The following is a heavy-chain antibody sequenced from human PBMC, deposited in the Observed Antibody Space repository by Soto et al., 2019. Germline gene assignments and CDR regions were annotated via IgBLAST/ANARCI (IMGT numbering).Heavy chain of an antibody. CDR2: IYHSGST. V-gene: IGHV4-4*02. D-gene: IGHD3-10*01. J-gene: IGHJ6*02. Sequence: QVQLQESGPGLVKPSGTLSLTCAVSGGSISSSNWWSWVRQPPGKGLEWIGEIYHSGSTNYNPSLKSRVTISVDKSKNQLSLKLSSVTAADTAVYYCARDQPMVRGVDYYYYGMDVWGQGTTVTVSS. CDR3: ARDQPMVRGVDYYYYGMDV. CDR1: GGSISSSNW.